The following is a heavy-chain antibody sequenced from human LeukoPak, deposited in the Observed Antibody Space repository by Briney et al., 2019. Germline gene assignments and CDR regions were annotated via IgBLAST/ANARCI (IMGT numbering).Heavy chain of an antibody. CDR3: ARVRDLSADYYDSSGYYPYWFDP. CDR2: INHTGST. J-gene: IGHJ5*02. D-gene: IGHD3-22*01. V-gene: IGHV4-34*01. Sequence: SETLSLTCAVYGGSFSGYYWSWIRQPPGKGLEWIGEINHTGSTNYNPSLKSRVTISVDTSKNQFSLKLSSVTAADTAVYYCARVRDLSADYYDSSGYYPYWFDPWGQGTLVTVSS. CDR1: GGSFSGYY.